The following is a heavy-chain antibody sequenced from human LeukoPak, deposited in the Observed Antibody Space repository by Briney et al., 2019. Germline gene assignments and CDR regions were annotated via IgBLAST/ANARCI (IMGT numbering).Heavy chain of an antibody. CDR1: GFTFSSSS. Sequence: GGSLRLSCAASGFTFSSSSISWVRQAPGKGLEWVSAITDAVGSTHYADSVKGRFTISRDNSKSTLYLQMNSLRAEDTAVYYCARGSGNYYVRFDYWGQGTLVTVSS. CDR3: ARGSGNYYVRFDY. J-gene: IGHJ4*02. V-gene: IGHV3-23*01. CDR2: ITDAVGST. D-gene: IGHD1-26*01.